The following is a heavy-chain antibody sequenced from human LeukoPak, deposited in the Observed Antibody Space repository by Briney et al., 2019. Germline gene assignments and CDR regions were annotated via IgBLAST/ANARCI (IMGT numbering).Heavy chain of an antibody. CDR2: ISSSSSYI. J-gene: IGHJ4*02. D-gene: IGHD4/OR15-4a*01. CDR3: ARDYTMVGFPIDY. CDR1: GFTFSSYS. Sequence: RGSLRLSCAASGFTFSSYSMNWVRQAPGRGLEWVSSISSSSSYIYYADSVKGRFTISRDNAKNSLYLQMNSLRAEDTAVYYCARDYTMVGFPIDYWGQGTLVTVSS. V-gene: IGHV3-21*01.